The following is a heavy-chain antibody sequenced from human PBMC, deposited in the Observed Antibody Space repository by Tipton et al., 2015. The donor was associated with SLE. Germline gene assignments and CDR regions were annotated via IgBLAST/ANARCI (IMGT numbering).Heavy chain of an antibody. D-gene: IGHD6-19*01. V-gene: IGHV3-53*01. CDR1: GFSVTNNY. CDR3: ARAPTISVAGTTDPFGMDV. Sequence: SLRLSCAASGFSVTNNYMRWVRQAPGKGLEWVSVIYVPGDTYYADSVKGRLTISRDNAKNTLYLQMRSLRVEDTGIYYCARAPTISVAGTTDPFGMDVWGPGTRVTVSS. CDR2: IYVPGDT. J-gene: IGHJ6*02.